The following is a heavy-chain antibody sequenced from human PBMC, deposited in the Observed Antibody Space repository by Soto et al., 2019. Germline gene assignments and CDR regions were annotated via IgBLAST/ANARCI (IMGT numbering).Heavy chain of an antibody. D-gene: IGHD3-9*01. CDR2: IYHSGVI. V-gene: IGHV4-59*01. Sequence: PSETLSLTCTVSGGSLGGYYWTWIRQPPGKGLEWIGYIYHSGVINYNPSLKSRVTISADTSKNQFSLYLQMNSLRAEDTALYYCAKGARVFDWLSYFDYWGQGTLVTVSS. CDR1: GGSLGGYY. CDR3: AKGARVFDWLSYFDY. J-gene: IGHJ4*02.